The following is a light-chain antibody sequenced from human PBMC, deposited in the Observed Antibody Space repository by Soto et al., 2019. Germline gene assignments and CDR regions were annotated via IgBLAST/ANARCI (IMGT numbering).Light chain of an antibody. J-gene: IGKJ4*01. Sequence: EIGMTQSPATLSVSPGERATLSCRASESVSSNLAWYQQKPGQAPRLLIYGASTRATGIPARFSGSGSGTEFPLTISSLQYEDFALYYCQQYNNWLTFGGGTKVEIK. CDR3: QQYNNWLT. V-gene: IGKV3-15*01. CDR2: GAS. CDR1: ESVSSN.